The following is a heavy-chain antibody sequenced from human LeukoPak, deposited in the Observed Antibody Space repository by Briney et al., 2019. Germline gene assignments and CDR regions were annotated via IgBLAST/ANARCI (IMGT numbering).Heavy chain of an antibody. Sequence: ASVKVSCKASGYTFTSYGISWVRQAPGQGLEWVGWISAYNGNTNYAQKLQGRVTMTTDTSTSTAYMELRSLRSDDTAVYYCARDRSYYGSGSLWGQGTLVTVSS. CDR3: ARDRSYYGSGSL. CDR2: ISAYNGNT. V-gene: IGHV1-18*04. J-gene: IGHJ4*02. CDR1: GYTFTSYG. D-gene: IGHD3-10*01.